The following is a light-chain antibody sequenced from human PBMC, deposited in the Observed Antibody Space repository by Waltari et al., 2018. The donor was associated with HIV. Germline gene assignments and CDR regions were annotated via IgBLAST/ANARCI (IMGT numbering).Light chain of an antibody. J-gene: IGLJ2*01. CDR3: SSYAGSKVL. CDR2: EVT. Sequence: QSPLTQPPSAPGSPGQPLTISCTGTSSDVGPYNYVSWYQQYPGKAPKLTIDEVTKRPSGVPDRFSGSNSGNTASLTVSVLQAEDEADYYCSSYAGSKVLFGGGTELTVL. V-gene: IGLV2-8*01. CDR1: SSDVGPYNY.